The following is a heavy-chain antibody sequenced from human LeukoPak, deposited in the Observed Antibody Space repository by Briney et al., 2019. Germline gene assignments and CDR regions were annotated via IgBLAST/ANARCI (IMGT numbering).Heavy chain of an antibody. CDR1: GFTFSTYP. CDR2: ISYDGSNK. V-gene: IGHV3-30*04. D-gene: IGHD6-19*01. J-gene: IGHJ4*02. Sequence: GGSLRLSCVASGFTFSTYPMHWVRQAPGEELAWVAVISYDGSNKYYADSVKGRFTISRDNPKNTLYLQMNSLRAEDTAVYYCARGRSAWYEDYWGQGTLVTVSS. CDR3: ARGRSAWYEDY.